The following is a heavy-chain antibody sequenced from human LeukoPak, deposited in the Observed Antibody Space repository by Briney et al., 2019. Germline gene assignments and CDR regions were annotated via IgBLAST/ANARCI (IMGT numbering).Heavy chain of an antibody. CDR1: GFAFSDYG. CDR3: ARKGGDPLDFDY. Sequence: PGRSLRLSCATSGFAFSDYGMHWVRQAPGKGLDWVSVISYDGIYKYYADSVKARFTVSRDNSKNTMYLQMNSLRPEDTAVYYCARKGGDPLDFDYWGQGILVTVSS. V-gene: IGHV3-30*03. J-gene: IGHJ4*02. CDR2: ISYDGIYK. D-gene: IGHD2-21*02.